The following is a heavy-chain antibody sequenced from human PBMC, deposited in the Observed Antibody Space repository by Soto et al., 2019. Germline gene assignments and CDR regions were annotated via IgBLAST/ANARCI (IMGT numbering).Heavy chain of an antibody. Sequence: EVQLLESGGGLVQPGGSLTLSCAASGFTFSSYAMTWVRQAPGKGLEWVSAISGGGISTYYADSVRGRFTISRDNSRNTLYLQMNRLRAEDTAVYYCAKDAITMVRGANNWFEPWGQGTLVTVSS. J-gene: IGHJ5*02. CDR2: ISGGGIST. D-gene: IGHD3-10*01. CDR3: AKDAITMVRGANNWFEP. CDR1: GFTFSSYA. V-gene: IGHV3-23*01.